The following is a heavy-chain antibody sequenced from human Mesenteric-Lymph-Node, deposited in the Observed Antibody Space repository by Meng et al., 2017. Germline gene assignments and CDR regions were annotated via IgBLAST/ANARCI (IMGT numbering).Heavy chain of an antibody. CDR2: ISGSGGST. J-gene: IGHJ4*02. CDR3: ARGSGSYFGDY. D-gene: IGHD1-26*01. CDR1: GFTFSSYA. V-gene: IGHV3-23*01. Sequence: EVQLLESGGGLVQPGGSLRLSCAASGFTFSSYAMSWVRQAPGKGLEWVSAISGSGGSTGYADSVKGRFTISRDNAKNSLYLQMNSLRAEDTALYHCARGSGSYFGDYWGQGTLVTVSS.